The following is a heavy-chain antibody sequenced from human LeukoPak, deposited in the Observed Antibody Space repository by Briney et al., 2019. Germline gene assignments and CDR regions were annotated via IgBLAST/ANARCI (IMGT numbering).Heavy chain of an antibody. CDR2: IYYSGST. Sequence: SETLSLTCTVSGGSISSYYWSWIRQPPGKELEWIGYIYYSGSTNYNPSLKSRVTISVDTSKNQFSLKLSSVTAADTAVYYCARGVGGSGSYLSWGQGTLVTVSS. V-gene: IGHV4-59*01. D-gene: IGHD3-10*01. CDR1: GGSISSYY. CDR3: ARGVGGSGSYLS. J-gene: IGHJ5*02.